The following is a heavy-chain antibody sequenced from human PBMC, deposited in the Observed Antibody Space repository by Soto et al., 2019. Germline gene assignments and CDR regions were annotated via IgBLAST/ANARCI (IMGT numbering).Heavy chain of an antibody. V-gene: IGHV3-33*01. CDR3: ARDGNLRGGYSGYDCFDY. CDR1: GFTFSSYG. D-gene: IGHD5-12*01. J-gene: IGHJ4*02. Sequence: GGSLRLSCAASGFTFSSYGMHGVRQAPGKGLEWVAVIWYDGSNKYYADSVKGRFTISRDNSKNTLYLQMNSLRAEDTAVYYCARDGNLRGGYSGYDCFDYWGQGTLVTVSS. CDR2: IWYDGSNK.